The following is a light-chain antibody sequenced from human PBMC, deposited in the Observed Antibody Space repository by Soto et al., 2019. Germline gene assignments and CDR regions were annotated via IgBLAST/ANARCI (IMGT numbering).Light chain of an antibody. CDR3: AAWDDSLNGPV. CDR2: GND. CDR1: SSNIGSHT. J-gene: IGLJ3*02. V-gene: IGLV1-44*01. Sequence: QSVLTQPPSASGTPGQRVAISCSGSSSNIGSHTVNWYQQLPGTAPKLLIYGNDQRPSGVPDRFSGSKFGTSASLAISGLQSEDEVDYYCAAWDDSLNGPVFGGGTKLTVL.